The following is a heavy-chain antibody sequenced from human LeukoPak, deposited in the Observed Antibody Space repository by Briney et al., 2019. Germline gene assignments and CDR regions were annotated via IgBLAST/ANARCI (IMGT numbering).Heavy chain of an antibody. CDR3: ARHGGSYSFDW. D-gene: IGHD1-26*01. CDR2: LYYSGST. CDR1: GASISSYY. V-gene: IGHV4-59*08. Sequence: SETLSLTCTVSGASISSYYWSWIRQPPGKGLEWFGCLYYSGSTNYNPSLRSRVTISVDTSKNQFSLKLSSVTAADTAVYFCARHGGSYSFDWWGQGTLVTVSS. J-gene: IGHJ4*02.